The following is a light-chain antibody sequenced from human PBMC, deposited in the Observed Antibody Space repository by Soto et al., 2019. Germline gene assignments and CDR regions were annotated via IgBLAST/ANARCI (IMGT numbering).Light chain of an antibody. V-gene: IGLV2-14*03. Sequence: QSALTQPASVSGSPGQSITISCTGTSSDVGGYNYVSWYQQHPGKAPKIMISDVSNRPSGVSNRFSGSKSGNTASLTISGLRAEDEADYYCSSYTRSDTYVFGTGTKLTVL. CDR3: SSYTRSDTYV. J-gene: IGLJ1*01. CDR1: SSDVGGYNY. CDR2: DVS.